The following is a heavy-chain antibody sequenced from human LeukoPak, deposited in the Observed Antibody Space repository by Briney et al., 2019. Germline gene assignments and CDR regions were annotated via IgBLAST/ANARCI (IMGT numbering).Heavy chain of an antibody. J-gene: IGHJ3*02. Sequence: SGESLKISCKGSGYSFTSYWIGWVRQMPGKGLEWMGIIYPGDSDTRYSPSFQGQVTISADKSISTAYLQWSSLKASDTAMYYCARRPHSYALREVAFDIWGQGTMVTVSS. CDR3: ARRPHSYALREVAFDI. CDR1: GYSFTSYW. D-gene: IGHD5-18*01. CDR2: IYPGDSDT. V-gene: IGHV5-51*01.